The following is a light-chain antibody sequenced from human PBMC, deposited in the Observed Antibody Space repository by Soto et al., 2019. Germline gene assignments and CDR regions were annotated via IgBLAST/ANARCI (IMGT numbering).Light chain of an antibody. CDR1: QSINRW. V-gene: IGKV1-5*03. CDR2: KAS. Sequence: DIQMTNSPSPLSASVGDKFTITSRASQSINRWLAWYQQKPGKAPKLLIYKASSLESGVPSRFSGGGIGTEFSLSISSLQPDDFATYYCQQYYDLPITFGQGTRLEIK. J-gene: IGKJ5*01. CDR3: QQYYDLPIT.